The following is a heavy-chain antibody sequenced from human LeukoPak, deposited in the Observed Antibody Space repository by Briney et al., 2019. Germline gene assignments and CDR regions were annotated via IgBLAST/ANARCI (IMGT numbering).Heavy chain of an antibody. CDR3: ARSYDSSGYYYYAFDI. CDR2: IYYSGST. Sequence: SETLSLTCTVSGGSISSYYWSWIRQPPGKGLEWIGHIYYSGSTKYNPSLKSRVTISVDTSKNQFSLKLSSVTAADTAVYYCARSYDSSGYYYYAFDIWGQGAMVTVSS. CDR1: GGSISSYY. J-gene: IGHJ3*02. V-gene: IGHV4-59*01. D-gene: IGHD3-22*01.